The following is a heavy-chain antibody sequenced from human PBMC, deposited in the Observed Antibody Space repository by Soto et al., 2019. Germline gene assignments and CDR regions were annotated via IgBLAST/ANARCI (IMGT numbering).Heavy chain of an antibody. Sequence: ASLKVSCKTSGDTFSSIGMSWVRQAFGQGLEWMGWISPHKGDTYYAQRLQGRVTMTTDTSTSTAYMELRSLRSDDTAVYFCARDLDGSGSYYTNYWGQGTLVTVSS. V-gene: IGHV1-18*01. CDR2: ISPHKGDT. CDR1: GDTFSSIG. D-gene: IGHD3-10*01. J-gene: IGHJ4*02. CDR3: ARDLDGSGSYYTNY.